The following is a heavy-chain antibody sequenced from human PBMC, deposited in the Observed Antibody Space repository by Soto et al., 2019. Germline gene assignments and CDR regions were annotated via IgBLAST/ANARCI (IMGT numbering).Heavy chain of an antibody. CDR2: IYYSGST. J-gene: IGHJ4*02. CDR3: ARLAERSGWGFDY. D-gene: IGHD6-19*01. Sequence: TSETLSLTCTVSGGSISSSSYYWGWIRQPPGKGLEWIGSIYYSGSTYYNPSLKSRVTISVDTSKNQFSLKLSSVTAADTAVYYCARLAERSGWGFDYWGQGTLVTVSS. V-gene: IGHV4-39*01. CDR1: GGSISSSSYY.